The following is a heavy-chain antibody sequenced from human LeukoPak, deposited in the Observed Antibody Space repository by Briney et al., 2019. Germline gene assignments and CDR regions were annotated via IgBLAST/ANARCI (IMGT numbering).Heavy chain of an antibody. CDR1: GGSFSGYY. CDR3: ARGLGGLWLDV. Sequence: PSETLSLTCAVYGGSFSGYYWSWIRQSPGKGLEWIGEINHSGSTNYNPSLKSRVTISVDTFKNQFSLKLSSVTAADTAVYYCARGLGGLWLDVWGKGTTVTVSS. CDR2: INHSGST. V-gene: IGHV4-34*01. D-gene: IGHD3-10*01. J-gene: IGHJ6*04.